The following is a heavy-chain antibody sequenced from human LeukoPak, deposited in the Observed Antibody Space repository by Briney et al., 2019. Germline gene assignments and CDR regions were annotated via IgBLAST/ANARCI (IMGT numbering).Heavy chain of an antibody. CDR2: IKQDGSEK. Sequence: GGSLTLSCVASGFTFSRYWMSWVRQAPGKGLEWVAKIKQDGSEKYYVDSVKGRFTISRDNAKNSLYLQLDSLRAEDTAVYYCAGRALRYFDLWGRGTLVTVSS. CDR3: AGRALRYFDL. V-gene: IGHV3-7*03. J-gene: IGHJ2*01. CDR1: GFTFSRYW.